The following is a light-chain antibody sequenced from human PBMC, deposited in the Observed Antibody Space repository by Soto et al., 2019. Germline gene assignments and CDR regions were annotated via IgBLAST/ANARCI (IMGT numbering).Light chain of an antibody. CDR1: QSVSSSY. Sequence: EIVLTQSPGTLSLSPGERATLSCRASQSVSSSYLTWYQQKPGQAPRLLIYGASSRANGIPDRFSGSGSGYEFTLTISRVEPEDFALYYCQQYGSSLFTFGQGTKLEIK. CDR3: QQYGSSLFT. CDR2: GAS. J-gene: IGKJ2*01. V-gene: IGKV3-20*01.